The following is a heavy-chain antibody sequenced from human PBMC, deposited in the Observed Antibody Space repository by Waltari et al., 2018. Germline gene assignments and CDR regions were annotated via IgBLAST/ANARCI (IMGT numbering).Heavy chain of an antibody. V-gene: IGHV3-21*02. CDR1: GFTFSSCS. D-gene: IGHD3-22*01. CDR2: ISRTSFYI. Sequence: EVQLVESGGGLGKPGGSLRLSCVASGFTFSSCSLNWVRQAPGKGLAWVSSISRTSFYIYSAAPVKGRFTISRDNAKNSLYLQMNSLRADDTAVYYCAKAHEIDGPIFDYWGQGTLVTVSS. CDR3: AKAHEIDGPIFDY. J-gene: IGHJ4*02.